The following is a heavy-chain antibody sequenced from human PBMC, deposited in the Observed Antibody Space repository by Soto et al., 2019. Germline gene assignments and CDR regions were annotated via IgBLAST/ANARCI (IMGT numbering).Heavy chain of an antibody. CDR2: INTGNGNT. Sequence: QVQLVQSGAEVKKPGASVKVACKASGITYTTYAIHSVRQAPGQGLEWMGWINTGNGNTRYSQRFQGRVTLNTDTSASTAYMDVSSLTSEDTAVYYCARAISGFVSWGQGTLITVSS. J-gene: IGHJ5*02. CDR3: ARAISGFVS. V-gene: IGHV1-3*04. CDR1: GITYTTYA. D-gene: IGHD5-12*01.